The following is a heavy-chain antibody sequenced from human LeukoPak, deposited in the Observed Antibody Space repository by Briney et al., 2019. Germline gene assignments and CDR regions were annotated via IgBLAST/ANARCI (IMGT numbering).Heavy chain of an antibody. J-gene: IGHJ4*02. CDR1: GFTFYEYA. V-gene: IGHV3-9*01. D-gene: IGHD6-13*01. CDR3: VKDGGRDTAAAYD. Sequence: GRSLRLSCAASGFTFYEYAMHWVRHAPGKGLEWVSGILRNSGSIGYADSVKGRFTISRDDAKNSLYLQMNSLRAEDTALYYCVKDGGRDTAAAYDWGQGTLVSVSS. CDR2: ILRNSGSI.